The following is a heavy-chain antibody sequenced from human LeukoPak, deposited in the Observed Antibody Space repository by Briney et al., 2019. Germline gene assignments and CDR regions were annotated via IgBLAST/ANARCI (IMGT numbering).Heavy chain of an antibody. CDR3: ATLVYCSSTSCYPNFDY. CDR1: GYTFTSYD. J-gene: IGHJ4*02. D-gene: IGHD2-2*01. CDR2: INTNSGNT. Sequence: ASVKVSCKASGYTFTSYDTNWVRHATGQGLEWMGSINTNSGNTVYTQKFQGRVTMTRNTSISTTYMEVSSLRAEDTGVYYCATLVYCSSTSCYPNFDYWGQGTLVTVSS. V-gene: IGHV1-8*01.